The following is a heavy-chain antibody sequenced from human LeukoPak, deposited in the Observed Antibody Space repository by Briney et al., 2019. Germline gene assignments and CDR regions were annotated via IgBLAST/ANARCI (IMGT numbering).Heavy chain of an antibody. CDR3: AKEYGSGRYYFDY. CDR1: GFTFSSYG. J-gene: IGHJ4*02. Sequence: GGSLRPSCAASGFTFSSYGMHWVRQAPGKGLEWVAVIWYDGSNKYYADSVKGRFTISRDNSKNTLYLQMNSLRAEDTAVYYCAKEYGSGRYYFDYWGQGTLVTVSS. CDR2: IWYDGSNK. V-gene: IGHV3-33*06. D-gene: IGHD3-10*01.